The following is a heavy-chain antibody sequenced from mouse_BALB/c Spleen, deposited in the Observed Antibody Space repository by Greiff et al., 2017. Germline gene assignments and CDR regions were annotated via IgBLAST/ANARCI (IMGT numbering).Heavy chain of an antibody. J-gene: IGHJ4*01. Sequence: EVMLVESGGGLVQPGGSRKLSCAASGFTFSSFGMHWVRQAPEKGLEWVAYISSGSSTIYYADTVKGRCTISRDNPKNTLFLQMTSLRSEDTAMYYCARPYRYGYAMDYWGQGTSVTVSS. CDR3: ARPYRYGYAMDY. D-gene: IGHD2-14*01. V-gene: IGHV5-17*02. CDR2: ISSGSSTI. CDR1: GFTFSSFG.